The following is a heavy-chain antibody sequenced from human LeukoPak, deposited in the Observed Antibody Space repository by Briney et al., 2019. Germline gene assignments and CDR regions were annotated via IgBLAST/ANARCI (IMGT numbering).Heavy chain of an antibody. CDR1: GFTFDDYA. V-gene: IGHV3-9*01. J-gene: IGHJ3*02. Sequence: GGSLRLSCAASGFTFDDYAMHWVRQAPGKGLEWVSGISWNSGSIGYADSVKGRFTISRDNAKNSLYLQMNSLRAEDTALYYCAKVVDTAMAYDAFDIWGQGTMVTVSS. D-gene: IGHD5-18*01. CDR3: AKVVDTAMAYDAFDI. CDR2: ISWNSGSI.